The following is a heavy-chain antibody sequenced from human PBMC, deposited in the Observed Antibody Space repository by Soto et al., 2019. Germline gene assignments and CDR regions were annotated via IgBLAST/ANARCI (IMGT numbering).Heavy chain of an antibody. Sequence: QMQLVQSGPEVRKPGTSVKVSCKTSGFIFIKAAIQWVRQARGQRLEWMGRIVVGSGDTNYAQKFQDSVTITRDVATSTAYMELSSLRSDDTDMYYGMTSLGGYYRIDYGGQGTRVAVPS. CDR3: MTSLGGYYRIDY. CDR1: GFIFIKAA. D-gene: IGHD3-10*01. J-gene: IGHJ4*02. V-gene: IGHV1-58*02. CDR2: IVVGSGDT.